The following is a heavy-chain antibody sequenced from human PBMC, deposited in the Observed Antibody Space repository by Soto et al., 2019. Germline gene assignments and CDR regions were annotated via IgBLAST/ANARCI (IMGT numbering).Heavy chain of an antibody. CDR3: ARGVRVYGDYSWDY. J-gene: IGHJ4*02. Sequence: EVQLVESGGGLVQPGGSLRLSCAASGFTVSSNYMSWVRQAPGKWLECVSVIYSGGSTYYADSVKGRFTISRHKSKNTLYLQLNSLRAQYTGVYSCARGVRVYGDYSWDYWRQGTLVTVSS. CDR2: IYSGGST. V-gene: IGHV3-53*04. D-gene: IGHD4-17*01. CDR1: GFTVSSNY.